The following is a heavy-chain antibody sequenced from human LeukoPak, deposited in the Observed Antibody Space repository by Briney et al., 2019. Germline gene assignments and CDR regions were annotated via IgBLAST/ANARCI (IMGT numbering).Heavy chain of an antibody. D-gene: IGHD3-3*01. CDR3: ARAPPWRYDFWSGYNYYYYYMDV. J-gene: IGHJ6*03. CDR1: GYTFTSYD. V-gene: IGHV1-8*01. Sequence: ASVKVSCKAAGYTFTSYDINWERQATGQGLEWMGWMNPNSGNTGYAQKFQGRVTMTRNTSISTAYMELSSLRSEDTAVYYCARAPPWRYDFWSGYNYYYYYMDVWGKGTTVTVSS. CDR2: MNPNSGNT.